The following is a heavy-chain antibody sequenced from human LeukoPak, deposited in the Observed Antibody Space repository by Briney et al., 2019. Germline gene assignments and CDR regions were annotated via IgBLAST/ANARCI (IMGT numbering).Heavy chain of an antibody. Sequence: GESLKISCKGSGYSFTSYWIGWVRQMPGKGLEWMGIIYPGDSDSRYSPPFQGQVTISADKSINTAYLQWSSLKASDTAMYYCARLSDTAMFTRAFDIWGQGTVVTVSS. J-gene: IGHJ3*02. CDR3: ARLSDTAMFTRAFDI. CDR1: GYSFTSYW. CDR2: IYPGDSDS. V-gene: IGHV5-51*01. D-gene: IGHD5-18*01.